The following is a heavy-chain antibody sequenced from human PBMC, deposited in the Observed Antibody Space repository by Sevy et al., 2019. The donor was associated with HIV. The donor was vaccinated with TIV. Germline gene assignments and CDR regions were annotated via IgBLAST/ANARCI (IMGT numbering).Heavy chain of an antibody. Sequence: SETLSLTCTVSGGSISSYYWSWIRQPPGKGLEWMGYIYYSGSTNYNPSLKSRVTISVDTSKNQFSLKLSSVTAVDTAVYYCARAYDSSGYYVRDDAFDIWGQGTMVTVSS. CDR1: GGSISSYY. J-gene: IGHJ3*02. D-gene: IGHD3-22*01. V-gene: IGHV4-59*01. CDR2: IYYSGST. CDR3: ARAYDSSGYYVRDDAFDI.